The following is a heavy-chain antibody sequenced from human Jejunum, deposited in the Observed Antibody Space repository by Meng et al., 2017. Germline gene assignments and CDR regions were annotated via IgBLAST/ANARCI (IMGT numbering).Heavy chain of an antibody. CDR2: ISGSSGDT. V-gene: IGHV3-23*01. J-gene: IGHJ4*02. CDR3: AKDGDPSGYFDH. Sequence: GESLKISCVASGFTFRNYAMNWVRQAPGKGLEWVSSISGSSGDTYYPESMKGRFPISRDNSKNTLYLQLNSLTGDDTAVYYCAKDGDPSGYFDHWGQGTLVTGAS. D-gene: IGHD4-17*01. CDR1: GFTFRNYA.